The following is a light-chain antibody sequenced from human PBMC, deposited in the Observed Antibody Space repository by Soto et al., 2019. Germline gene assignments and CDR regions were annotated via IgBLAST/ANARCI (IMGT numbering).Light chain of an antibody. J-gene: IGKJ2*01. Sequence: EIVMTQSPATLSVSPGDTATLSCRASQSVLNNLAWYQQKAGQAPRLLIYGASTRFSGIPARISGSGSGTEFSLTISSLQSEDFAVYFCQQYNYWTGTFGQGTKLEIK. V-gene: IGKV3-15*01. CDR2: GAS. CDR3: QQYNYWTGT. CDR1: QSVLNN.